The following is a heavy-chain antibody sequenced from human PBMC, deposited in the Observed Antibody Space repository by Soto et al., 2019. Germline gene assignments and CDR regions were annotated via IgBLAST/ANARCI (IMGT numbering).Heavy chain of an antibody. CDR2: FDPEDGET. CDR1: GYTLTELS. Sequence: ASVKVSCKVSGYTLTELSMHWVRQAPGKGLEWMGGFDPEDGETIYAQKFQGRVTMTEDTSTDTAYMELSSLRSEDTAVYYCATKALGYCRGGSCPPGHWGQETLVTVSS. CDR3: ATKALGYCRGGSCPPGH. V-gene: IGHV1-24*01. D-gene: IGHD2-15*01. J-gene: IGHJ4*02.